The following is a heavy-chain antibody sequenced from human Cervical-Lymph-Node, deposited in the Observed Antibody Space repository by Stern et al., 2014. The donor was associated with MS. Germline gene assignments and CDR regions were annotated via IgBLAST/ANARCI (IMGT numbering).Heavy chain of an antibody. V-gene: IGHV4-39*01. CDR3: ARRSTLVAVAGDWYFDL. Sequence: QLQLQESGPGLVKPSETLSLTCTVSGGSISSSSYYWGWIRQPPGKGLEWIGSIYYSGSTYYNPSLKSRVTISVDTSKNQFSRRLTCGTAADTAVYYCARRSTLVAVAGDWYFDLWGRGTLVTVSS. CDR2: IYYSGST. CDR1: GGSISSSSYY. J-gene: IGHJ2*01. D-gene: IGHD6-19*01.